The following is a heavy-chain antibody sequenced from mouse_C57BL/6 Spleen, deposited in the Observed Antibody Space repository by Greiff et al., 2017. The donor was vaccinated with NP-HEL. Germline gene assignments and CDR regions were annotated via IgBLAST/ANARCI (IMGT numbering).Heavy chain of an antibody. V-gene: IGHV5-17*01. CDR3: ARRGSSGPSYAMDY. CDR2: ISSGSSTI. J-gene: IGHJ4*01. CDR1: GFTFSDYG. Sequence: EVQLVESGGGLVKPGGSLKLSCAASGFTFSDYGMHWVRQAPEKGLEWVAYISSGSSTIYYADTVKGRFTISRDNAKNTLFLQMTSLRSEDTAMYYWARRGSSGPSYAMDYWGQGTSVTVSS. D-gene: IGHD3-2*02.